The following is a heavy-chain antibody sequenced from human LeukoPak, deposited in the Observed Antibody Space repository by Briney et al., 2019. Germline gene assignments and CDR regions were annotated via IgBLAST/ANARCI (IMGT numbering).Heavy chain of an antibody. CDR1: GGSFSGYY. D-gene: IGHD3-22*01. V-gene: IGHV4-34*01. CDR2: INHSGST. Sequence: PSETLSLTCAVYGGSFSGYYWSWIRQPPGKGLEWIGEINHSGSTNYNPSLKSRVTISVDTSKNQFSLKLSSVTAADTAVYYCAREGKGYYDSSGYPDYWGQGTLVTVSS. CDR3: AREGKGYYDSSGYPDY. J-gene: IGHJ4*02.